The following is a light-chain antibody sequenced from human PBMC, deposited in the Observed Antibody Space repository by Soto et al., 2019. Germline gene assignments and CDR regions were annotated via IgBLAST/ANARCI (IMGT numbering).Light chain of an antibody. J-gene: IGKJ5*01. Sequence: EVVLRQSPATLSVSPGERATLSCRTSQSVGNNLAWYQQKPGQAPRLLIYDASNRVTGIPARFRGSGSGTDFTLTISSLEPDDFAVYYCQQRSNWQITFGQGTRLEIK. CDR2: DAS. V-gene: IGKV3-11*01. CDR3: QQRSNWQIT. CDR1: QSVGNN.